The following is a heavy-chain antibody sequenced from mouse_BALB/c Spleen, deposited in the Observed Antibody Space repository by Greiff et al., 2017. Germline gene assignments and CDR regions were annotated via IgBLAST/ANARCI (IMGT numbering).Heavy chain of an antibody. D-gene: IGHD1-1*01. CDR3: ARHGDYGSSPAWFAY. V-gene: IGHV5-12-2*01. J-gene: IGHJ3*01. Sequence: DVKLVVSGGVLLQPGGSLKLSFPAFGFTFSSFTMSWVRPTPEKRLEWVAYISNGGGTTYYPATVKGRFTISRDNAKNTLYLQMSSLKSEDTAMYYCARHGDYGSSPAWFAYWGQGTLVTVSA. CDR1: GFTFSSFT. CDR2: ISNGGGTT.